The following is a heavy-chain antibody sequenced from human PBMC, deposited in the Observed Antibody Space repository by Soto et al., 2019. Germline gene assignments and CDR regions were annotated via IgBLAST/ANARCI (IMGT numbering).Heavy chain of an antibody. V-gene: IGHV1-18*01. CDR3: ARDKSGAVTSPGDY. CDR1: GYTITGNG. J-gene: IGHJ4*01. CDR2: ISAYNGNT. D-gene: IGHD2-8*02. Sequence: ASVKVSSKASGYTITGNGVSWARQAPGQGLEWMGWISAYNGNTDYAQKLQGRVTMTTDTSTSTAYMELTSLRSDDTAVYYCARDKSGAVTSPGDYWGQGTVVTVSS.